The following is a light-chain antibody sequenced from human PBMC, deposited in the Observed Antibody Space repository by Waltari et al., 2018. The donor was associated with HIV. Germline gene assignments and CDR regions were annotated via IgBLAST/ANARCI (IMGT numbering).Light chain of an antibody. Sequence: EIVLTQSPVTLSLSPGERATLSCSASQSVRSASLAWYQQKPGQPPRLLIFGASSRAPGIPDRFSGSGAVTDFILTISRLEPEDCAVYYCQQYAASPLTFGGGTRVEIK. J-gene: IGKJ4*01. CDR3: QQYAASPLT. CDR1: QSVRSAS. V-gene: IGKV3-20*01. CDR2: GAS.